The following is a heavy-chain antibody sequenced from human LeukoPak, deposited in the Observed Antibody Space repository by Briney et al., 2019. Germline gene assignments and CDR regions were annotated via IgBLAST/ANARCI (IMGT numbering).Heavy chain of an antibody. CDR1: GGSFSGYY. J-gene: IGHJ5*02. CDR3: ARGGDGYNTNWFDP. CDR2: INHSGST. Sequence: PSETLSLTCAVYGGSFSGYYWSWIRQPPGKGLEWIGEINHSGSTNYNPSLKSRVTISVDRSKNQFSLKLSSVTAADTAVYYCARGGDGYNTNWFDPWGQGTLVTVSS. V-gene: IGHV4-34*01. D-gene: IGHD5-24*01.